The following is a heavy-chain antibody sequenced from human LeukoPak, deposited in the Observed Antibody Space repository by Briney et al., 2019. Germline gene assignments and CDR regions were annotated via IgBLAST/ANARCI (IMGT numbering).Heavy chain of an antibody. Sequence: SETLSLTCTVSGGSISSYYWCWIRQPAGKGLEWIGRIYTSGSTNYNPSLKSRVTMSVDTSKNQFSLKLSSVTAADTAVYYCARDIYYDFWSGYSGYYYYGMDVWGQGTTVTVSS. D-gene: IGHD3-3*01. CDR2: IYTSGST. J-gene: IGHJ6*02. CDR3: ARDIYYDFWSGYSGYYYYGMDV. V-gene: IGHV4-4*07. CDR1: GGSISSYY.